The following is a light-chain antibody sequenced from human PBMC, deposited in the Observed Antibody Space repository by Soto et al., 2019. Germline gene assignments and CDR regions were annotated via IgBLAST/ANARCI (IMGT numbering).Light chain of an antibody. Sequence: EIVLTQSPGTLSLSPGGRATLSCRASQSVRNNYLAWYQQKPGQAPRFLIYATSNRATGIPDRFSGGGSGTDFTLTISRLEPEDFAVYYCQQFGSYPLTFGGGTKVDIK. J-gene: IGKJ4*01. CDR2: ATS. CDR1: QSVRNNY. CDR3: QQFGSYPLT. V-gene: IGKV3-20*01.